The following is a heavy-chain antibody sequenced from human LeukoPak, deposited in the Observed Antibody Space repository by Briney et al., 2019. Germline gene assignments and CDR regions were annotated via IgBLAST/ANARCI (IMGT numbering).Heavy chain of an antibody. J-gene: IGHJ6*03. Sequence: GASVKVSCKASGYTFTDYYTHWVRQAPGQGLEWMGWINLISGGTNYAQKFQGRVTMTRDTSINTAYMELSRLRSDDTAVYYCARSGGGSNSYYYYYYMDVWGKGTTVTVSS. D-gene: IGHD2-15*01. CDR3: ARSGGGSNSYYYYYYMDV. CDR2: INLISGGT. V-gene: IGHV1-2*02. CDR1: GYTFTDYY.